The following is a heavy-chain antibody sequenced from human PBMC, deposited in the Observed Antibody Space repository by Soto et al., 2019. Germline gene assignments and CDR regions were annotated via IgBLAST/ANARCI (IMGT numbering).Heavy chain of an antibody. D-gene: IGHD2-2*01. J-gene: IGHJ4*02. CDR1: GFTFSSYA. CDR2: ISGSGGST. Sequence: EVQLLESGGGLVQPGGSLRLSCAASGFTFSSYAMSWVRQAPGKGLEWVSAISGSGGSTYYADSVKGRFTISRDNSKNALYLQMNSLRAEDTAVYYCAKLLGYCSSTSCLYWGQGTLVTVSS. CDR3: AKLLGYCSSTSCLY. V-gene: IGHV3-23*01.